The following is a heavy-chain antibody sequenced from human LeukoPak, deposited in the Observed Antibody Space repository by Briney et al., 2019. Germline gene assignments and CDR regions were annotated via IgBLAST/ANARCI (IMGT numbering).Heavy chain of an antibody. V-gene: IGHV4-34*01. CDR3: ASPQPRLYYYGSGSYYPTYYYYMDV. Sequence: SETLSLTCAVYGGSFSGYYWSWIRQPPGKGLEWIGEINHSGSTNYNPSLKSRVTISVDTSKNQFSLKLSSVTAADTAVYYCASPQPRLYYYGSGSYYPTYYYYMDVWGKGTTVTVSS. CDR2: INHSGST. CDR1: GGSFSGYY. D-gene: IGHD3-10*01. J-gene: IGHJ6*03.